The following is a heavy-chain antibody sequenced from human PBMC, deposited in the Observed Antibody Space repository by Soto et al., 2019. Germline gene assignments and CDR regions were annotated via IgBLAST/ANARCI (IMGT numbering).Heavy chain of an antibody. Sequence: VQLVESGGGLVQPGGSLRLSCTASGLTFSISWMTWVRQAPGEGLEWVSNINPAGNVQHYADSVKERFTISRDNAKNSLFLQVSGLRVEDTAVDYCATANTPYAFDMWGQGTMVTVSS. J-gene: IGHJ3*02. CDR1: GLTFSISW. CDR2: INPAGNVQ. V-gene: IGHV3-7*01. CDR3: ATANTPYAFDM.